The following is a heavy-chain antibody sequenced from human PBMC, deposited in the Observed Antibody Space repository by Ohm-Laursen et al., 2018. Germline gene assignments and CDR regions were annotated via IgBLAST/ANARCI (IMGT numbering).Heavy chain of an antibody. CDR1: GFTFSNAW. Sequence: SLRLSCAASGFTFSNAWMSWVRQAPGKGLEWVGRIKSKTDGGTTDYAAPVKGRFTISRDDSKNTLYLQMSSLKTEDTAVYYCTTGSRIVVVPDDWGQGTLVTVSS. V-gene: IGHV3-15*01. CDR2: IKSKTDGGTT. CDR3: TTGSRIVVVPDD. J-gene: IGHJ4*02. D-gene: IGHD2-2*01.